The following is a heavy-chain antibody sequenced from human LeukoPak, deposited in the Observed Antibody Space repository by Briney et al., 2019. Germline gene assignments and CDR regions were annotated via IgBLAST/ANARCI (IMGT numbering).Heavy chain of an antibody. D-gene: IGHD4-17*01. V-gene: IGHV1-46*01. Sequence: GESLKISCKGSGYSFTSYYMHWVRQAPGQGLEWMGIINPSGGSTSYAQKFQGRVTMTRDTSTSTVYMELSSLRSEDTAVYYCTRDYGDYVHYYYGMDVWGQGTTVTVSS. CDR1: GYSFTSYY. J-gene: IGHJ6*02. CDR3: TRDYGDYVHYYYGMDV. CDR2: INPSGGST.